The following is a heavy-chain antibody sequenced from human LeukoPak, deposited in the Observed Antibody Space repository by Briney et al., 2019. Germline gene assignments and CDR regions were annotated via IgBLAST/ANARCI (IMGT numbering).Heavy chain of an antibody. Sequence: ASVKVSCKASGYTFTSYYMHWVRQAPGPGHEWKGIINPSGGSTSYAQKFQGRVTMTRDTSTSTVYMKLGSLRSEDTAVYYCACPLRFGAFDIWGQETMVTVSS. CDR3: ACPLRFGAFDI. CDR1: GYTFTSYY. J-gene: IGHJ3*02. D-gene: IGHD5/OR15-5a*01. V-gene: IGHV1-46*01. CDR2: INPSGGST.